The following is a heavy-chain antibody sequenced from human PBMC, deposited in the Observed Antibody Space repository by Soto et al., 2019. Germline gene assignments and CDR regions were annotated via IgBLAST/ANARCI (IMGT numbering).Heavy chain of an antibody. CDR3: AKSRGVDNYYYGMDV. V-gene: IGHV3-30*18. CDR1: GLSFGSYG. CDR2: ISYDGSKK. D-gene: IGHD3-10*01. J-gene: IGHJ6*02. Sequence: LRLSCVVSGLSFGSYGMHWVRQAPGKGLEWVALISYDGSKKYYMDSVKGRFTISRDNSLGTLFLQMISLRPEDTAVYYCAKSRGVDNYYYGMDVWGQGXTVTVSS.